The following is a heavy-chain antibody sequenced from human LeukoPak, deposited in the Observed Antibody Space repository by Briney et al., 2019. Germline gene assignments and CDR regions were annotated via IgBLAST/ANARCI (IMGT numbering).Heavy chain of an antibody. V-gene: IGHV1-69*04. Sequence: SVKVSCKASGGTFSSYAISWVRQAPGQGLEWMGRIIPILGIANYAQKFQGRVTITADKSTSTAYMELSSLRSEDTAVYYCARARGSGVAPPTQQYFQHWGQGTLVTVSS. J-gene: IGHJ1*01. CDR1: GGTFSSYA. CDR3: ARARGSGVAPPTQQYFQH. D-gene: IGHD3-10*01. CDR2: IIPILGIA.